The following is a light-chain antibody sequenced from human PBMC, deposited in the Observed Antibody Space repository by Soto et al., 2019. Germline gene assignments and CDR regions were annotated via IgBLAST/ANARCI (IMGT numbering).Light chain of an antibody. CDR2: DAY. J-gene: IGKJ2*01. CDR3: QQYDSSSPT. CDR1: QNISVW. V-gene: IGKV1-5*01. Sequence: DIQMTQSPSTLSASVGDGVTITCRASQNISVWLAWYQQRPGKAPKFLIYDAYNLETGVSSRFSGSGSGTEFTLTIRSLQPDDFATYYCQQYDSSSPTFGQATKREIK.